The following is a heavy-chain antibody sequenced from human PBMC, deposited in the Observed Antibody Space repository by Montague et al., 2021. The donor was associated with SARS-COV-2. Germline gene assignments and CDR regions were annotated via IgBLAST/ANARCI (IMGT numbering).Heavy chain of an antibody. V-gene: IGHV3-21*01. CDR3: GRVNPSSYGIGDY. CDR2: ISSSSSYI. CDR1: GFSFSTYS. J-gene: IGHJ4*02. Sequence: SLRLSCAASGFSFSTYSMNWVRQAPGKGLEWVSSISSSSSYIYYADSVKGRFTISRDNAKNSLYLQMNSLRAEDTAVYYCGRVNPSSYGIGDYWGQGTLVAVPS. D-gene: IGHD6-13*01.